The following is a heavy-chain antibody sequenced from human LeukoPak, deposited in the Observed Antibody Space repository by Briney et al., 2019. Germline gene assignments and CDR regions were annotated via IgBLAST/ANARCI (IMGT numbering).Heavy chain of an antibody. Sequence: SGGSLRLSCAASGFTFSSYGMHWVRQAPGKGLEWVAVIWYDGSNKYYADSVKGRFTISRDNSKNTLYLQMNSLRAEDTAVYYCARDPAPVARGMDVWGQGTTVTVSS. CDR1: GFTFSSYG. V-gene: IGHV3-33*01. D-gene: IGHD2-15*01. J-gene: IGHJ6*02. CDR2: IWYDGSNK. CDR3: ARDPAPVARGMDV.